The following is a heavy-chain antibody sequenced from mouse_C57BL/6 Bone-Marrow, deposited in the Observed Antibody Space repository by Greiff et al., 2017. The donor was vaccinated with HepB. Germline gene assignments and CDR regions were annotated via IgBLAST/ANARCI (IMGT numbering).Heavy chain of an antibody. CDR3: ARLGWEGPPFAY. J-gene: IGHJ3*01. CDR2: ISSGSSTI. D-gene: IGHD4-1*01. V-gene: IGHV5-17*01. CDR1: GFTFSDYG. Sequence: EVQGVESGGGLVKPGGSLKLSCAASGFTFSDYGMHWVRQAPEKGLEWVAYISSGSSTIYYADTVKGRFTISRDNAKNTLFLQMTSLRSEDTAMYYCARLGWEGPPFAYWGQGTLVTVSA.